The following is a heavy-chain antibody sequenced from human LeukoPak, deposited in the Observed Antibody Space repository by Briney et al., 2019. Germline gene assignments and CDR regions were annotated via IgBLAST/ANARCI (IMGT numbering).Heavy chain of an antibody. V-gene: IGHV1-2*02. J-gene: IGHJ3*02. D-gene: IGHD2-15*01. CDR3: ASGREYCSGGSCYSSDDAFDI. Sequence: GAAVKDSCKASGYTFTGYYMHWVRQTPGQGLEWMGWINPNSGGTNYAQKFQGRVTMTRDTSISTAYMELSRLRSDDTAVYYCASGREYCSGGSCYSSDDAFDICGHRKLFSASS. CDR2: INPNSGGT. CDR1: GYTFTGYY.